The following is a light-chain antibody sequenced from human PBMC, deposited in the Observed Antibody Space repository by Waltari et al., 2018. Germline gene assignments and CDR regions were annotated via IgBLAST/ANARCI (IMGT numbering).Light chain of an antibody. CDR2: YDS. CDR3: LVWHSTIDHQGV. CDR1: NLGSKS. J-gene: IGLJ2*01. V-gene: IGLV3-21*04. Sequence: SYVVTQSPSVSVAPGATARVTCGGANLGSKSVHWYQQRPGQDPVLVISYDSDRPSGIPERFSGSNSGNTATLTISWVEAEDEADYYCLVWHSTIDHQGVFGGGTKLTVL.